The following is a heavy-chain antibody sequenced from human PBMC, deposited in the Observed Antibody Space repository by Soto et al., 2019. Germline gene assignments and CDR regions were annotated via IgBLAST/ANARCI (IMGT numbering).Heavy chain of an antibody. CDR2: INPNSGGT. Sequence: ASVKVSCKASGYTFTGYYMHWVRQAPGQGLEWMGWINPNSGGTNYAQKFQGWVTMTRDTSISTAYMELSRLRSDDTAVYYCARGPTYYYGSGSYYSLGYYGMDVWGQGTTVTVSS. D-gene: IGHD3-10*01. CDR3: ARGPTYYYGSGSYYSLGYYGMDV. CDR1: GYTFTGYY. V-gene: IGHV1-2*04. J-gene: IGHJ6*02.